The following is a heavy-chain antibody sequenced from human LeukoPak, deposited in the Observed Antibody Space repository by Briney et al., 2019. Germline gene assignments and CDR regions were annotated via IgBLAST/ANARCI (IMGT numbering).Heavy chain of an antibody. V-gene: IGHV4-61*02. J-gene: IGHJ4*02. D-gene: IGHD1-26*01. CDR2: ISTSGST. CDR1: GGSIISGNYY. Sequence: SQTLSLTCTVSGGSIISGNYYWTWIRQPAGKGLEWIGRISTSGSTSYNPSLKSRVTISVDTSKNQFSLRLSSVTAADTAVYYCARRVVGVPYYFDYWGQGTLVTVSS. CDR3: ARRVVGVPYYFDY.